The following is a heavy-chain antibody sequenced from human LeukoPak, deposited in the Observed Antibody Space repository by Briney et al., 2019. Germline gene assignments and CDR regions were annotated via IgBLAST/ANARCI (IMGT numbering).Heavy chain of an antibody. Sequence: ASVKVSCKASGYTFTSYAMHWVRQAPGQRLEWMGWINAGNGNTKYSQKFQGRVTITRDTSASTAYMELSSLRSEDTAVYYCARPRAYYGSGSFAFDPWGQGTLVTVSS. V-gene: IGHV1-3*01. J-gene: IGHJ5*02. D-gene: IGHD3-10*01. CDR2: INAGNGNT. CDR3: ARPRAYYGSGSFAFDP. CDR1: GYTFTSYA.